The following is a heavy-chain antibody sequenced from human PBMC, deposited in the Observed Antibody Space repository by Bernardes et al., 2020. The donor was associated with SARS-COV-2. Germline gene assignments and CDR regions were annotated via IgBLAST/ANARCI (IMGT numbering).Heavy chain of an antibody. Sequence: GGSLRLSCAASGFTFSSYSMNWVRQAPGKGLEWVSSISSSSSYIYYADSVKGRFTISRDNAKNSLYLQMNSLRAEDTAVYYCARDPEDIVVVPAAMKALDTYNWFDPWGQGTLVTVSS. CDR3: ARDPEDIVVVPAAMKALDTYNWFDP. CDR2: ISSSSSYI. CDR1: GFTFSSYS. D-gene: IGHD2-2*01. J-gene: IGHJ5*02. V-gene: IGHV3-21*01.